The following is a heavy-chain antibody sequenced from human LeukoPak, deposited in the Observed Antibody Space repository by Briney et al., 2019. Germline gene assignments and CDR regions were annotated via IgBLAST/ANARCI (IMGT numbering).Heavy chain of an antibody. CDR2: IYYSGST. CDR1: GGSISSYY. J-gene: IGHJ4*02. CDR3: ARGSGITIFGVVTQ. Sequence: PSETLSLTCTVSGGSISSYYWSWIRQPPGKGLEWIGYIYYSGSTNYNPSLKSRVTISVDTSKNQSSLKLSSVTAADTAVYYCARGSGITIFGVVTQWGQGTLVTVSS. D-gene: IGHD3-3*01. V-gene: IGHV4-59*01.